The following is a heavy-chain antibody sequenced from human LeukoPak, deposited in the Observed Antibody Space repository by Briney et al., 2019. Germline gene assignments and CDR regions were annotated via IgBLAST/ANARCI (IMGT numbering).Heavy chain of an antibody. CDR2: IWYDGTNQ. CDR3: ARGKQWLTY. Sequence: GGSLRLSCTASGFTFSDYGMHWVRQAPGKRLEWVAVIWYDGTNQYYADSAEGRFTISRDNSKNSLYLQMNSLRAEDTALYYCARGKQWLTYWGQGTLVTVSS. CDR1: GFTFSDYG. V-gene: IGHV3-33*01. J-gene: IGHJ4*02. D-gene: IGHD6-19*01.